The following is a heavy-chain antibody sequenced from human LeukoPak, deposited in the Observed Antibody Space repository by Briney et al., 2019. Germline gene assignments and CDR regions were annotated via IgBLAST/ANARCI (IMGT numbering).Heavy chain of an antibody. Sequence: SETLSLTCTVSGGSISSYYWSWIRQPPGKGLEWIGYTYYSGSTNYNPSLKSRVTISVDTSKNQFSLKLSSVTAADTALYYCARHSDAFDIWGQGTMVTVSS. CDR3: ARHSDAFDI. CDR2: TYYSGST. CDR1: GGSISSYY. J-gene: IGHJ3*02. V-gene: IGHV4-59*08.